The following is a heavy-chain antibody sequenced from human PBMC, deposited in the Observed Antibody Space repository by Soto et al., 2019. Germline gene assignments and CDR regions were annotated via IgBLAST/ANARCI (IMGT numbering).Heavy chain of an antibody. V-gene: IGHV3-74*01. Sequence: EVQLVESGGGLVQPGGSLRLSCAASGFTFSSYWMHWDRQIPGKGLEWVSRVNSDGRRTYYADPVKGRFNIPRDNAWTSMYLPMNRLRAEDTALYYCARGLKIYYGMVVWGQGTTVTVSS. J-gene: IGHJ6*02. CDR3: ARGLKIYYGMVV. CDR1: GFTFSSYW. CDR2: VNSDGRRT.